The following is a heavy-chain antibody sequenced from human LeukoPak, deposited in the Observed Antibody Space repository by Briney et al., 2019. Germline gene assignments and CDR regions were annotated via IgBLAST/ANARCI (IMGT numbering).Heavy chain of an antibody. J-gene: IGHJ5*02. CDR1: GFTFSSYG. CDR3: AREGMQLWLRQWFDP. D-gene: IGHD5-18*01. Sequence: GGSLRLSCAASGFTFSSYGMHWVRQAPGKGLEWVAFIRYDGSNKYYADSVKGRFTISRDNSKNTLYLQMNSLRAEDTAVYYCAREGMQLWLRQWFDPWGQGTLVTISS. CDR2: IRYDGSNK. V-gene: IGHV3-30*02.